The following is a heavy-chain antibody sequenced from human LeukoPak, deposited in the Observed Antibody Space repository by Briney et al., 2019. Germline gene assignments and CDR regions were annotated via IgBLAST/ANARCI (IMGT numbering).Heavy chain of an antibody. CDR3: AREGDYYYDSSGYYGIDY. J-gene: IGHJ4*02. Sequence: ASVKVSCKASGYTFTGYYMHWVRQAPGQGLEWMGWINPNSGGTNYAQKFQGRVTMTRDTSISTAYMELSRLRSDDTAVYYCAREGDYYYDSSGYYGIDYWGQGTLVTVSS. D-gene: IGHD3-22*01. CDR1: GYTFTGYY. CDR2: INPNSGGT. V-gene: IGHV1-2*02.